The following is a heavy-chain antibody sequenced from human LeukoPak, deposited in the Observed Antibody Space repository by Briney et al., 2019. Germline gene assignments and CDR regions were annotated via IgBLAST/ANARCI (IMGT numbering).Heavy chain of an antibody. V-gene: IGHV3-9*01. Sequence: PGGSLRLSCAASGFSLDDYAMHWVRQAPGMGLEWVSSISWDGRNVDYAASVKGRFTISRDNAQNSLYLQMNSLKIEDTAFYYCIQDMGFALLKDAFDLWGQGMLVTVSS. CDR2: ISWDGRNV. CDR3: IQDMGFALLKDAFDL. J-gene: IGHJ3*01. CDR1: GFSLDDYA. D-gene: IGHD1-26*01.